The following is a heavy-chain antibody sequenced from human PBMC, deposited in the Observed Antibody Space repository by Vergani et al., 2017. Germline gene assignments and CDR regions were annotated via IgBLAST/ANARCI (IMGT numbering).Heavy chain of an antibody. Sequence: VQLVESGGGVVQPGRSLRLSCAASGFTFSSYGMHWVRQAPGKGLEWVGRIRNKANDYTTQYAASVKGRFTISRDDSKSYLYLQMNSLQTEDTALYYCVRVKGSNWNDHLYYIWGQGTLVTVSS. CDR1: GFTFSSYG. J-gene: IGHJ3*02. D-gene: IGHD1-1*01. CDR3: VRVKGSNWNDHLYYI. CDR2: IRNKANDYTT. V-gene: IGHV3-72*01.